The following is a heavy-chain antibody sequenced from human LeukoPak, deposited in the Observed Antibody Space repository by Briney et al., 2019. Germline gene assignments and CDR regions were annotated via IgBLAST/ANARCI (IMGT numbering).Heavy chain of an antibody. CDR3: AKDLDPLGY. J-gene: IGHJ4*02. CDR1: GFTFSSYS. CDR2: ISSSSSTI. Sequence: GGSLRLSCTASGFTFSSYSMNWVRQAPGKGPEWVSYISSSSSTIYYADSVKGRFAISRDNGKNSLYLQMNSLRVEDTAVYYCAKDLDPLGYWGQGTLVTVSS. V-gene: IGHV3-48*01.